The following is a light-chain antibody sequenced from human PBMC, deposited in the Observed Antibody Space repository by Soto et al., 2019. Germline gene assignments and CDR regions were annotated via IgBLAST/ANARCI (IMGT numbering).Light chain of an antibody. Sequence: EIVMTQSPATLSVSTGERATLSCRASQSVSSNLAWYQQKPGQAPRLLIYGASTRATGIPARFSGSGSGTEFTLTISSLEPEDFAVYYCQQRSNWPPSFGQGTRLEIK. CDR1: QSVSSN. CDR3: QQRSNWPPS. V-gene: IGKV3-15*01. J-gene: IGKJ5*01. CDR2: GAS.